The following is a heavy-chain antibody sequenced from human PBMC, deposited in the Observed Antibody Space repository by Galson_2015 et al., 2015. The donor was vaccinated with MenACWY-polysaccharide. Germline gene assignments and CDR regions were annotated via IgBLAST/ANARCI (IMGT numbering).Heavy chain of an antibody. CDR3: AKDSTDFWSVAGRFDH. V-gene: IGHV3-23*01. Sequence: SLRLSCAASGFTFTSYAVSWVRQAPGKGLEWVSAIRSSGTNTYYADSVKGRFTISRDNFKNTLYLQMNSLRAEDTAVYYCAKDSTDFWSVAGRFDHWGQGTLVTVSS. J-gene: IGHJ5*02. D-gene: IGHD3-3*01. CDR1: GFTFTSYA. CDR2: IRSSGTNT.